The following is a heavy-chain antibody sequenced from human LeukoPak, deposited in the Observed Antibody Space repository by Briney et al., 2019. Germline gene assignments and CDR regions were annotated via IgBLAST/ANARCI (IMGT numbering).Heavy chain of an antibody. CDR2: INPNSGGT. CDR3: AREKVATLNWFDP. J-gene: IGHJ5*02. CDR1: GYTFTRYY. Sequence: ASVKVSFKASGYTFTRYYMHWLRQPPGQELDWMGFINPNSGGTNYVHKFCGRVTITSHTHISTAYMELSRLRSDDTAVYYCAREKVATLNWFDPWGQGTLVSVSS. V-gene: IGHV1-2*02. D-gene: IGHD5-12*01.